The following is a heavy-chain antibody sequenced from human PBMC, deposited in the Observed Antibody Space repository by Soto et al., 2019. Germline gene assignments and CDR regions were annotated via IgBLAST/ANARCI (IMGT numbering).Heavy chain of an antibody. Sequence: PSETLSLTCTVSGGSISSSTYYWGWFRQPPGKGLEWIGSISYSGSTYYNPSLKSRVTISVDTSKNQFSLRLNSVTAADTAVYYCANLNGDYVSDWGQGTLVTVSS. D-gene: IGHD4-17*01. CDR1: GGSISSSTYY. CDR2: ISYSGST. CDR3: ANLNGDYVSD. V-gene: IGHV4-39*01. J-gene: IGHJ4*02.